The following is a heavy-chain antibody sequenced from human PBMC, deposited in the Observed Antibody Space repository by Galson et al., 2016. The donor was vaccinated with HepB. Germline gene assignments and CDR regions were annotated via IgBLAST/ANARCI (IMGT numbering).Heavy chain of an antibody. V-gene: IGHV1-69*08. Sequence: SVKVSCKASGGIFTSHIFNWVRQAPGQTLEWMGRIIPMLNTVNYTQKFQGRVAFTADKSTTTAYMELSSLRSDDTAVYYCARSAFSSGGSEGGWFHSWGQGTLVTVSS. J-gene: IGHJ5*01. CDR3: ARSAFSSGGSEGGWFHS. CDR1: GGIFTSHI. CDR2: IIPMLNTV. D-gene: IGHD6-19*01.